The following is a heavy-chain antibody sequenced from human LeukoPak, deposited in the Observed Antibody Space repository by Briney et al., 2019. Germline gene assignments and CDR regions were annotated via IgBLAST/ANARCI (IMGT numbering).Heavy chain of an antibody. J-gene: IGHJ4*02. CDR3: ARDGGGGSGSYARYLDS. CDR1: GGSIGGGVYY. V-gene: IGHV4-31*11. Sequence: PSETLSLTCAVSGGSIGGGVYYWSWIRQHPGKGLEWIGYIYHSGSAYYNPSLNSQVTMSVDTSKNQLSLKVNSVTAADTAVYYCARDGGGGSGSYARYLDSWGQGILVTVSS. D-gene: IGHD3-10*01. CDR2: IYHSGSA.